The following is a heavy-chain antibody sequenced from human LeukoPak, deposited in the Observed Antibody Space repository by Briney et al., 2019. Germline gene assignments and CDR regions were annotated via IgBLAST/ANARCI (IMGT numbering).Heavy chain of an antibody. V-gene: IGHV3-21*01. Sequence: GGSLRLSCAASGFTFSSYSMNWVRQAPGKGLEWVSSISSSSSYIYYADSVKGRFTISRDNSKNTLYLQMNSLRAEDTAVYYCARDSCSSTSCYWDDYWGQGTLVTVSS. CDR1: GFTFSSYS. J-gene: IGHJ4*02. CDR3: ARDSCSSTSCYWDDY. CDR2: ISSSSSYI. D-gene: IGHD2-2*01.